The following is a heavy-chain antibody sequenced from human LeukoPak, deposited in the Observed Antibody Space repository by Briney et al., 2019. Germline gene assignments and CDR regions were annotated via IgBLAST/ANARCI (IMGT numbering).Heavy chain of an antibody. V-gene: IGHV1-2*02. CDR2: INPNSGGT. CDR3: ARDHHYDSSPVDY. CDR1: GYTFTGYY. J-gene: IGHJ4*02. D-gene: IGHD3-22*01. Sequence: AAVKVSCKASGYTFTGYYMHWVRQAPGQGLEWMGWINPNSGGTNYAQKFQGRVTMTRDTSISTAYMELSMLRSDDTAVYYCARDHHYDSSPVDYWGQGTLVTVSS.